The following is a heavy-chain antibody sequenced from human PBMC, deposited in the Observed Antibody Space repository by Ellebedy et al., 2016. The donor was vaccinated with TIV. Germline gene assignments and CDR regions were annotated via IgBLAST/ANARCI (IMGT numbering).Heavy chain of an antibody. D-gene: IGHD3-16*01. J-gene: IGHJ4*02. V-gene: IGHV3-7*01. Sequence: PGGSLRLSCAASGFTFTSYSMSWVRQAPGKGLEWVANIKQDGSEKYYVDSVKGRFTISRDNAKNSLYLQITSLKADDTAVYYCARVISLRYFDSWGQGTLVTVSS. CDR1: GFTFTSYS. CDR3: ARVISLRYFDS. CDR2: IKQDGSEK.